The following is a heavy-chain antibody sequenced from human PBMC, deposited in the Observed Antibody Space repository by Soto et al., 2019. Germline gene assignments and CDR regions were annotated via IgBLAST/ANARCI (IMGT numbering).Heavy chain of an antibody. D-gene: IGHD3-10*01. J-gene: IGHJ6*03. CDR2: IHYSGST. CDR3: ARHTSYYYGSGSYFIQSCYYYYMDV. CDR1: GGSISSYY. Sequence: SETLSLTCTVSGGSISSYYWSWIRQPPGKGLEWIGYIHYSGSTNYNPSLKSRVTISVDTSKNQFSLKLSSVTAADTAVYYCARHTSYYYGSGSYFIQSCYYYYMDVWGKGTTVTVSS. V-gene: IGHV4-59*08.